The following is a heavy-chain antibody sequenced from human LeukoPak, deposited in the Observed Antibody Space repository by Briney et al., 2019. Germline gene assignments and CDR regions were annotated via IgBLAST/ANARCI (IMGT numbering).Heavy chain of an antibody. CDR3: AKDRSSYSSGWYFFDY. J-gene: IGHJ4*02. CDR2: IRYDGSNK. V-gene: IGHV3-30*02. CDR1: GFTFSSYG. Sequence: GGSLRFSCAASGFTFSSYGMHWVRQAPGKGLEWVAFIRYDGSNKYYADSVKGRFTISRDNSKNTLYLQMNSLRAEDTAVYYCAKDRSSYSSGWYFFDYWGQGTLVTVSS. D-gene: IGHD6-19*01.